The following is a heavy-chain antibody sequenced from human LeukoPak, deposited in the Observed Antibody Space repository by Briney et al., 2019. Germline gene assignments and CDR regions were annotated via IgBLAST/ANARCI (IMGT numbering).Heavy chain of an antibody. D-gene: IGHD5-24*01. CDR1: GFTFDDYA. J-gene: IGHJ6*02. CDR3: AKDALDGYDYYYGMDV. Sequence: GGSLRLSCASSGFTFDDYAMHWVRQAPGKGLEWVSGISWNSGSIGYADSVKGRFTISRDNAKNSLYLQMNSLRAEDTALYYCAKDALDGYDYYYGMDVWGQGTTVTVSS. CDR2: ISWNSGSI. V-gene: IGHV3-9*01.